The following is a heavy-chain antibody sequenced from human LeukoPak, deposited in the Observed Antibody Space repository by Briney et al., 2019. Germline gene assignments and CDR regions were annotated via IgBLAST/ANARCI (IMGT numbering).Heavy chain of an antibody. CDR2: IYYSGST. Sequence: SETLSLTCTVSGGSISSGDYYWSWIRQPPGKGLEWIGHIYYSGSTYYNPSLKSRVTISVDTSKNQFSLKLSSVTAADTAVYYCARVVGATLWAFDIWGQGTMVTVSS. J-gene: IGHJ3*02. D-gene: IGHD1-26*01. CDR1: GGSISSGDYY. CDR3: ARVVGATLWAFDI. V-gene: IGHV4-30-4*08.